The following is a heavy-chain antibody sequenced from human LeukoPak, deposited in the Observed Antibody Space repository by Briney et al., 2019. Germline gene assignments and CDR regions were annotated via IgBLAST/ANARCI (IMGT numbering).Heavy chain of an antibody. CDR3: ARGGGNDYRYNAFDI. J-gene: IGHJ3*02. D-gene: IGHD4-11*01. CDR1: GFTFSSHE. V-gene: IGHV3-48*03. CDR2: ISSSGSSK. Sequence: PGGSLRLSCVASGFTFSSHEMNWVRQAPGKGLECVSYISSSGSSKYYADSVKGRFTISRDNAKNSLYLQMNSLRAEDTAVYYCARGGGNDYRYNAFDIWGQGTMVTVSS.